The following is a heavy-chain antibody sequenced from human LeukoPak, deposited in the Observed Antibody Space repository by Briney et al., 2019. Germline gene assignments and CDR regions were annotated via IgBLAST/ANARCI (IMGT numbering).Heavy chain of an antibody. CDR2: IYYSGST. CDR1: GGSISSGGYY. CDR3: ARGYTAMATD. V-gene: IGHV4-31*03. J-gene: IGHJ4*02. D-gene: IGHD5-18*01. Sequence: SETLSLTCTVSGGSISSGGYYWGWIRQHPGKGLEWIGYIYYSGSTYYNPSLKSRVTISVDTSKNQFSLKLSSVTAADTAVYYCARGYTAMATDWGQGTLVTVSS.